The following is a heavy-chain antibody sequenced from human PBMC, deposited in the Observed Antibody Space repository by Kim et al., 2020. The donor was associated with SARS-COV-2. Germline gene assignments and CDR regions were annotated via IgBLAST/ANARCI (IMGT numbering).Heavy chain of an antibody. CDR3: ARNEAGAYYFDY. D-gene: IGHD6-13*01. J-gene: IGHJ4*02. V-gene: IGHV4-4*06. Sequence: NYNPSLQSRVTMAVDTSKKQVSLRLTSVTAADTALYYCARNEAGAYYFDYWGQGTLVTVSS.